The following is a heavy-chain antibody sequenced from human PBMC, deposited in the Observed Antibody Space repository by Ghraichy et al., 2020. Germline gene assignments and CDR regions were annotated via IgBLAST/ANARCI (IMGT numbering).Heavy chain of an antibody. CDR2: IYYSGST. CDR1: GGSISSYY. D-gene: IGHD4-23*01. Sequence: SETLSLTCTVSGGSISSYYWSWIRQPPGKGLEWIGYIYYSGSTNYNPSLKSRVTISVDTSKNQFSLKLSSVTAADTAVYYCARDNGYGGTSSLDFGMDVWGQGTTVTVSS. V-gene: IGHV4-59*01. J-gene: IGHJ6*02. CDR3: ARDNGYGGTSSLDFGMDV.